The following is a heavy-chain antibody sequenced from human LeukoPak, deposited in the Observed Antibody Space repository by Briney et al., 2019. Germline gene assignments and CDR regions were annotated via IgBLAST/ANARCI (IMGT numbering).Heavy chain of an antibody. CDR1: GFTFRNYW. CDR2: TKPDGTAE. J-gene: IGHJ4*02. V-gene: IGHV3-7*01. Sequence: GGSLRLSYAASGFTFRNYWMGWVPQAPGKGLEWVANTKPDGTAEYYADSVRGRFTTSRDNANNFLYLQMNSLRGEDTAVYYCARDGGLHTNFDYWGQGTLVTVSS. D-gene: IGHD2-15*01. CDR3: ARDGGLHTNFDY.